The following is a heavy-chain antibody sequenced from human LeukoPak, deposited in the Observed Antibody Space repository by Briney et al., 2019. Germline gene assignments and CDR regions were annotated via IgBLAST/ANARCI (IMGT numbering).Heavy chain of an antibody. CDR3: ARASRITIFGVVRVSAFDY. V-gene: IGHV4-30-4*08. CDR2: IYYSGST. J-gene: IGHJ4*02. CDR1: GGSISSGDYY. D-gene: IGHD3-3*01. Sequence: SETLSGTGTVSGGSISSGDYYWSWIRQPPGKGLEWIGYIYYSGSTYYNPSLKSRVTISVDTSKNQFSLKLSSVTAADTAVYYCARASRITIFGVVRVSAFDYWGQGTLVTVSS.